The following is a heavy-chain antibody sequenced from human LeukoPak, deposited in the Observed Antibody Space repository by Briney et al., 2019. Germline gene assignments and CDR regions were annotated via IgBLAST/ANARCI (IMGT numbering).Heavy chain of an antibody. J-gene: IGHJ4*02. V-gene: IGHV3-33*08. CDR1: GFTFSSYA. CDR2: IWYDGSNK. Sequence: GGSLRLSCAASGFTFSSYAMHWVRQAPGKGLEWVAVIWYDGSNKYYADSVKGRFTISRDNSKNTLYLQMNSLRAEDTAVYYCAPDYDSSGFSPAYWGQGTLVTVSS. D-gene: IGHD3-22*01. CDR3: APDYDSSGFSPAY.